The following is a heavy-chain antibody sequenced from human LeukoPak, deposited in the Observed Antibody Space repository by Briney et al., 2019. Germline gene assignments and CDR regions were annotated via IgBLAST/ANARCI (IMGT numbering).Heavy chain of an antibody. J-gene: IGHJ5*02. CDR2: IYHSGST. CDR1: GGSISSGGYS. D-gene: IGHD3-10*01. Sequence: SQTLSLTCAVSGGSISSGGYSWSWIRQPRGKGLEWIGYIYHSGSTYYNPSLKSRVTISVDRSKNQFSLKLSSVTAADTAVYYCARLLWFGEFSYNWFDPWGQGTLVTVSS. V-gene: IGHV4-30-2*01. CDR3: ARLLWFGEFSYNWFDP.